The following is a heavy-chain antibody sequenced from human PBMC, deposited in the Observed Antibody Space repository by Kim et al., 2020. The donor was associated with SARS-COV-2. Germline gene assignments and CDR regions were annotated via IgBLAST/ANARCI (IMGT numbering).Heavy chain of an antibody. CDR3: AKAGVVVVTALDY. Sequence: GGSLRLSCVVSGFTFSSYAMNWVRQAPGKGLVWVSVIYRGDRITYYVDSVKGRFTISRGNSKNTLFLQMNSLRAEDTAVYYCAKAGVVVVTALDYWGQGTLVTVSS. CDR2: IYRGDRIT. J-gene: IGHJ4*02. D-gene: IGHD2-21*02. CDR1: GFTFSSYA. V-gene: IGHV3-23*03.